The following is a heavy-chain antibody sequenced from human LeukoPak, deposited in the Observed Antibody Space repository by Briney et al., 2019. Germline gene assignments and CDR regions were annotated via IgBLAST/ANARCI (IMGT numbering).Heavy chain of an antibody. J-gene: IGHJ4*02. CDR3: ARNYYDGSGYYQWHY. CDR1: GFTFSSYA. D-gene: IGHD3-22*01. V-gene: IGHV3-30-3*01. CDR2: ISYEGSNK. Sequence: GGSLRLSCAASGFTFSSYALHWVRQAPGKGLEWVAVISYEGSNKYSADSVKGRFTISRDNFQKTLYMHMNRLRAQDTAVYITARNYYDGSGYYQWHYWGQGALVTVSS.